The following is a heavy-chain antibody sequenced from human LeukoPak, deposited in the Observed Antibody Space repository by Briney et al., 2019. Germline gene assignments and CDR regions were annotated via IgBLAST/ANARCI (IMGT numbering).Heavy chain of an antibody. V-gene: IGHV1-2*02. CDR1: GYTFTGYY. J-gene: IGHJ4*02. CDR2: INPNSGGT. CDR3: ARAFRTSNYYDSSGTEALGY. Sequence: ASVKVSCKASGYTFTGYYMHWVRQAPGQGLEWMGWINPNSGGTNYAQKFQGRVTMTRDTSISTAYMELSRLRSDDTAVYYCARAFRTSNYYDSSGTEALGYWGQGTLVTVPS. D-gene: IGHD3-22*01.